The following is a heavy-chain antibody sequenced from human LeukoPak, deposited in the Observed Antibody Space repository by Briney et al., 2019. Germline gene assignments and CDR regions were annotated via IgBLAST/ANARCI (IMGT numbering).Heavy chain of an antibody. V-gene: IGHV4-38-2*02. CDR3: ARGVITMVRGNLYYFDY. CDR2: IYTSGST. J-gene: IGHJ4*02. Sequence: SETLSLTCTVSGYSISSGYYWGWIRQPPGKGLEWIGRIYTSGSTNYNPSLKSRVTMSVDTSKNQFSLKLSSVTAADTAVYYCARGVITMVRGNLYYFDYWGQGTLVTVSS. D-gene: IGHD3-10*01. CDR1: GYSISSGYY.